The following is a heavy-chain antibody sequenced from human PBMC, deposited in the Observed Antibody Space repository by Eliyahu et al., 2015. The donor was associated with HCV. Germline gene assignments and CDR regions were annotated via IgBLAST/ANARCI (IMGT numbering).Heavy chain of an antibody. J-gene: IGHJ4*02. V-gene: IGHV3-43*01. CDR2: ISWDGGST. D-gene: IGHD3-22*01. Sequence: EVQLVESGGVVVQPGGSLRLSCAASGFTFDDYTMHWVRQAPGKGLEWVSLISWDGGSTYYADSVKGRFTTSRDNSKNSLYLQMNSLRTEDTALYYCAKDTGDSSGYLDYWGQGTLVTVSS. CDR3: AKDTGDSSGYLDY. CDR1: GFTFDDYT.